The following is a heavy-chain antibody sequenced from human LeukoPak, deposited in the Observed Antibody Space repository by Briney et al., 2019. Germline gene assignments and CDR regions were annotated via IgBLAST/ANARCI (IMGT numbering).Heavy chain of an antibody. CDR2: ISGSGGST. J-gene: IGHJ6*03. CDR3: AKRRGLELLYYYYMDV. V-gene: IGHV3-23*01. D-gene: IGHD1-7*01. CDR1: GFTFSSYA. Sequence: QSGGSLRLSCAASGFTFSSYAMSWVRQAPGKGLEWVSAISGSGGSTYYADSVKGRVTISRDNSKNTLYLQMNSLRAEDTAVYYCAKRRGLELLYYYYMDVWGKGTTVTVSS.